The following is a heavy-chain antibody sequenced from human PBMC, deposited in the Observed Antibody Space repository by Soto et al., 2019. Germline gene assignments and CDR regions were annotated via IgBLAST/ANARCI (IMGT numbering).Heavy chain of an antibody. J-gene: IGHJ6*02. D-gene: IGHD2-21*01. V-gene: IGHV1-69*13. CDR3: ARATSAHTYYCGMDV. Sequence: SVKVSCKASGGTFSSYAISWVRQAPGQGLEWMGGIVPIFGTANYAQKFQGRVTITADESTSTAYMELSSLRSEDTAVYYCARATSAHTYYCGMDVWGQGTTVTVSS. CDR2: IVPIFGTA. CDR1: GGTFSSYA.